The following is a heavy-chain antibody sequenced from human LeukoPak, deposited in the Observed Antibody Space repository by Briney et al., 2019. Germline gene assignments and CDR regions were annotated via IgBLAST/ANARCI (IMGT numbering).Heavy chain of an antibody. CDR3: ARDAYGDDALDI. CDR2: IWYGGSNK. Sequence: GGSLRLSCAASGFTFSTYGMHWVRQAPGKGLEWVAVIWYGGSNKYYADSVTGRFTISRDNSKNTLFLQMNSLRAEDTAVYYCARDAYGDDALDIWGQGTMVTVSS. V-gene: IGHV3-33*08. D-gene: IGHD3-10*01. J-gene: IGHJ3*02. CDR1: GFTFSTYG.